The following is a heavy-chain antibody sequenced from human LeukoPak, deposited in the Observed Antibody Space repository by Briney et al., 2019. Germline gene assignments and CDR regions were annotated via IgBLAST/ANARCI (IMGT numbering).Heavy chain of an antibody. CDR3: AKDDPYYDSSGYYIITDY. D-gene: IGHD3-22*01. J-gene: IGHJ4*02. CDR1: GFTFSSYA. CDR2: ISGSGGST. V-gene: IGHV3-23*01. Sequence: PGGSLRPSCAASGFTFSSYAMSWVRQAPGKGLEWVSAISGSGGSTYYADSVKGRFTISRDNSKNTLYLQMNSLRAEDTAVYYCAKDDPYYDSSGYYIITDYWGQGTLVTVSS.